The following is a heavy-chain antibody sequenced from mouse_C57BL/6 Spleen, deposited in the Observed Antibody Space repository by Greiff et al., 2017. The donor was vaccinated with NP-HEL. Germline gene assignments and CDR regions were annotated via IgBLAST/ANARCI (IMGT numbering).Heavy chain of an antibody. J-gene: IGHJ2*01. CDR3: ARDYDVGGYYCDD. Sequence: QVQLQQSGAELLKPGASVKLSCKATGYTFTGYWIEWVKQRPGHGLAWIGEILPGSGSTHYNEKFKGKATFTADTSSNTAYMPLSSLPTEASAIFDRARDYDVGGYYCDDWGQGTALTVSS. CDR2: ILPGSGST. CDR1: GYTFTGYW. V-gene: IGHV1-9*01. D-gene: IGHD2-4*01.